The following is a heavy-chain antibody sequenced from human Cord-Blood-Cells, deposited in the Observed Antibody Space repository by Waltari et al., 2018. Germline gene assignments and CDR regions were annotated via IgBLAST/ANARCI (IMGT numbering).Heavy chain of an antibody. D-gene: IGHD3-3*01. CDR2: IKSKTDGGTT. V-gene: IGHV3-15*01. CDR1: GFTFSNAW. J-gene: IGHJ3*02. Sequence: EVQLVESGGGLVKPGGSLRLSCAASGFTFSNAWMSWVRQAPGKGLEWVGRIKSKTDGGTTDYAAPVKGRFTISRDDSKNTLYLQMNSLKTEDTAVYYCTTVSYDFWSGYYDAFDIWGQGTMVTVSS. CDR3: TTVSYDFWSGYYDAFDI.